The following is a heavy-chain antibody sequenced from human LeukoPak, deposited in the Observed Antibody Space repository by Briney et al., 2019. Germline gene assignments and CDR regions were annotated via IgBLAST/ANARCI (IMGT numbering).Heavy chain of an antibody. CDR3: ARLRKGDDYGDYRLDY. J-gene: IGHJ4*02. Sequence: SQTLSLTCAVSGGSISSGGYSWGWIRQPPGKGLEWIGYIYHSGSTYYNPSLKSRVTISVDRSKNQFSLKLSSVTAADTAVYYCARLRKGDDYGDYRLDYWGQGTLVTVSS. CDR2: IYHSGST. CDR1: GGSISSGGYS. D-gene: IGHD4-17*01. V-gene: IGHV4-30-2*01.